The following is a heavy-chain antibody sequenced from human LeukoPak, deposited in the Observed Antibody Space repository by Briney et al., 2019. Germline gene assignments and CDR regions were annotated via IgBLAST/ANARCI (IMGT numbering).Heavy chain of an antibody. CDR3: ARLGQPHAFDI. V-gene: IGHV1-2*02. CDR1: GYTFTGYY. J-gene: IGHJ3*02. Sequence: ASVKVSCKASGYTFTGYYMHWVRQAPGQGLEWMGWINPNSGGTNYAQKFQGRVTITAGKSTSTAYMELSSLRSEDTAVYYCARLGQPHAFDIWGRGTMVTVSS. CDR2: INPNSGGT.